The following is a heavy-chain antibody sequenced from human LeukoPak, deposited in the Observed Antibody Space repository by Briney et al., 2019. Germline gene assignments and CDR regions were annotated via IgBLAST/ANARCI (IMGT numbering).Heavy chain of an antibody. CDR2: ISAYNGNT. CDR1: GYTFTSYG. J-gene: IGHJ4*02. CDR3: ARGYCSGGSCFDYFDY. V-gene: IGHV1-18*01. D-gene: IGHD2-15*01. Sequence: ASVKVSRKASGYTFTSYGISWVRQAPGQGLEWMGWISAYNGNTNYAQKLQGRVTMTTDTSTSTAYMELRSLRSDDTAVYYCARGYCSGGSCFDYFDYWGQGTLVTVSS.